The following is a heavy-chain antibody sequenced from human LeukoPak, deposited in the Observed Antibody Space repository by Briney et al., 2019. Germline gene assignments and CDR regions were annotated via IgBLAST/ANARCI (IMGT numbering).Heavy chain of an antibody. D-gene: IGHD1-26*01. Sequence: GGSLRLSCAASGFIFSTYWMSWARQAPGKGLEWVANIKQDGSEKYYVDSVKGRFTISRDNAKNSLYLQMNSLRAEDTAVYYCASDPAPPRSESSGGIWGQGTMVTVSS. J-gene: IGHJ3*02. CDR3: ASDPAPPRSESSGGI. CDR2: IKQDGSEK. CDR1: GFIFSTYW. V-gene: IGHV3-7*01.